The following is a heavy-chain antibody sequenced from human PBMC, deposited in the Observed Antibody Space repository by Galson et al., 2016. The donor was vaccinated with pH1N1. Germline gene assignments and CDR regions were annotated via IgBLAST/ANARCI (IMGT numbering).Heavy chain of an antibody. V-gene: IGHV1-18*04. CDR3: AKGGSENRYRGSRYAAFDI. CDR2: ISVYDGKT. CDR1: GYDFINSG. J-gene: IGHJ3*02. Sequence: SVKVSCKASGYDFINSGVIWVRQAPGQGLEWMGWISVYDGKTVYAETVPGRVTMTTDTSTNTEYMEVRSLKTDDTAVYYCAKGGSENRYRGSRYAAFDIWGQGTMVTVSS. D-gene: IGHD5-12*01.